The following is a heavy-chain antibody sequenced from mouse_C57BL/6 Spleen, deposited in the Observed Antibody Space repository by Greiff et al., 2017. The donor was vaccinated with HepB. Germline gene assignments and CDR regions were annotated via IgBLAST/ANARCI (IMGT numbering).Heavy chain of an antibody. J-gene: IGHJ2*01. CDR2: IYPGDGDT. D-gene: IGHD1-1*01. Sequence: QVQLKESGAELVKPGASVKISCKASGYAFSSYWMNWVKQRPGKGLEWIGQIYPGDGDTNYNGKFKGKATLTADKSSSTAYMQLSSLTSEDSAVYFCARSGLLRGDYWGQGTTLTVSS. CDR3: ARSGLLRGDY. CDR1: GYAFSSYW. V-gene: IGHV1-80*01.